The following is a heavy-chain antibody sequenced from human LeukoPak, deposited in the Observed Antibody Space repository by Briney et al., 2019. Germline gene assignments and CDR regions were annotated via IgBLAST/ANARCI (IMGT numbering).Heavy chain of an antibody. Sequence: PSETLSLTCTVSGGSISSGDYYWSWIRQPPGKGLEWIGYIYYSGSTYYNPSLKSRVTISVDTSKNEFSLKLSSVTAADTAVYYCARERGDYRMDVWGQGTVNTVSS. CDR2: IYYSGST. V-gene: IGHV4-30-4*01. CDR1: GGSISSGDYY. J-gene: IGHJ6*02. CDR3: ARERGDYRMDV.